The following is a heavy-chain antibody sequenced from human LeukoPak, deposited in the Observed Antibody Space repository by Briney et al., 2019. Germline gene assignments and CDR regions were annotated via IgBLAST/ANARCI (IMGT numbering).Heavy chain of an antibody. J-gene: IGHJ4*02. CDR1: GLTFSSYS. CDR2: ISSSSSYI. CDR3: ARGQSVVRETTTAFDY. V-gene: IGHV3-21*01. D-gene: IGHD4-17*01. Sequence: GGSLRLSCAASGLTFSSYSMNWVRQAPGKGLEWVSSISSSSSYIYYADSAKGRFTISRDNAKNSLYLQMNSLRAEDTAVYYCARGQSVVRETTTAFDYWGQGTLVTVSS.